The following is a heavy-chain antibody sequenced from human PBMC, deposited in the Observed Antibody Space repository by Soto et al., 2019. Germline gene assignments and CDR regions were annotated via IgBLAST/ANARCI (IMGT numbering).Heavy chain of an antibody. J-gene: IGHJ6*02. CDR1: GGTFSSYA. CDR2: IIPIFGTA. CDR3: ASCPGPVVGTDGGRGPYYYYYGMDV. D-gene: IGHD2-21*01. V-gene: IGHV1-69*06. Sequence: QVQLVQSGAEVKKPGSSVKVSCKASGGTFSSYAISWVRQAPGQGLEWMGGIIPIFGTANYAQKFQGRVTITADKSTSTASMELSSLRSEDTAVYYCASCPGPVVGTDGGRGPYYYYYGMDVWGQGTTVTVSS.